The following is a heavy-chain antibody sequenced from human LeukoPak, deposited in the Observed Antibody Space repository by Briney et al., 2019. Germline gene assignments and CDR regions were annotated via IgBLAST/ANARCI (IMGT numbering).Heavy chain of an antibody. CDR3: ARDGRPYYYGSGNSYGMDV. CDR1: GFTFSSYG. D-gene: IGHD3-10*01. Sequence: GGSLRLSCAASGFTFSSYGMHWVRQAPGKGLEWVAVIWYDGSNKYYADSVKGRFTISRDNSKNTLYLQMNSLRAEDTAVYYCARDGRPYYYGSGNSYGMDVWGQGTTVTVSS. CDR2: IWYDGSNK. V-gene: IGHV3-33*01. J-gene: IGHJ6*02.